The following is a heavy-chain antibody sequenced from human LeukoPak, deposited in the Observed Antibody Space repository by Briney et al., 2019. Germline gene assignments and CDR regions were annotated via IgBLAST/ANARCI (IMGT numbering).Heavy chain of an antibody. CDR2: IYYSGST. D-gene: IGHD3-3*01. CDR3: ASSPEWGEYSRLSY. J-gene: IGHJ4*02. V-gene: IGHV4-31*03. Sequence: SETLSLTCTVSGGSISSGGYYWSWIRQHPGKGLEWIGYIYYSGSTYYNPSLKSRVTISVDTSKNQFSLKLSSVTPADTAVYYCASSPEWGEYSRLSYWGQGTLVTVSS. CDR1: GGSISSGGYY.